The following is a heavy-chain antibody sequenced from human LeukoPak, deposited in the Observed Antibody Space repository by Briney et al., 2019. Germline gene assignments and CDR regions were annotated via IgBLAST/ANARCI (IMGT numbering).Heavy chain of an antibody. D-gene: IGHD1-7*01. CDR3: ARTDGTIGGYFDY. Sequence: SETLSLTCTVSGGSISSGSYYWSWIRQPAGKGLEWIGRIYTSGSTNYIPSLKSRVTISVDTSKNQFSLKLSSVTAADTAVYYCARTDGTIGGYFDYWGQGTLVTVSS. J-gene: IGHJ4*02. CDR1: GGSISSGSYY. V-gene: IGHV4-61*02. CDR2: IYTSGST.